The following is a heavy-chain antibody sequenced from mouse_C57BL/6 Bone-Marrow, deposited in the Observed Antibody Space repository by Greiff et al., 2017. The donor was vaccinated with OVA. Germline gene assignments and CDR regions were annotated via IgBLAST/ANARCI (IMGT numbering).Heavy chain of an antibody. CDR2: IDPSDSYT. J-gene: IGHJ4*01. Sequence: VQLQQPGAELVMPGASVKLSCKASGYTFTSYWMHWVKQRPGQGLEWIGEIDPSDSYTNYNQKVKGKSTLTVDKSSSTAYMQLSSLTSEDSAVYYCARGGAMDYWGQGTSVTVSS. V-gene: IGHV1-69*01. CDR1: GYTFTSYW. CDR3: ARGGAMDY.